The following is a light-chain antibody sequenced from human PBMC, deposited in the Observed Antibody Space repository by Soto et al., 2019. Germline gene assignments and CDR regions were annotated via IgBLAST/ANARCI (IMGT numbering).Light chain of an antibody. Sequence: EIVLTQSPGTLSLSPGERATLSCRASQSVSSSYLAWYQQKPGQAPRLLIYGASSRANGIPDRFSGSGSGTDFTLTISRLEPEDFAVYYCQQYGNSPWTSGQGTKVEIK. CDR1: QSVSSSY. J-gene: IGKJ1*01. CDR2: GAS. V-gene: IGKV3-20*01. CDR3: QQYGNSPWT.